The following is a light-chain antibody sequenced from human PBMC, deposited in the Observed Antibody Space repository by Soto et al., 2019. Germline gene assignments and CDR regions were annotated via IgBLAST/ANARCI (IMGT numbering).Light chain of an antibody. CDR1: QTGNNNY. V-gene: IGKV3-20*01. J-gene: IGKJ1*01. CDR3: QHYGYSQWT. CDR2: GVY. Sequence: IVLTQSPGTLSLSPGERATLSCRASQTGNNNYLAWYQHKSGQAPRLLIYGVYTRASGIPDRFSGSGSWTEFTLTITRLEPEDSAVYFCQHYGYSQWTFGQGTKVEIK.